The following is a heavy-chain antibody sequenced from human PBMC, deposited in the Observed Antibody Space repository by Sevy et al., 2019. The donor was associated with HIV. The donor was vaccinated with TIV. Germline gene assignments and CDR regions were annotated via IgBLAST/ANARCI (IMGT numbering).Heavy chain of an antibody. Sequence: ASVKVSCKASGYTFISYGISWVRQAPGQGLEWMGWISPYNGNTKYGQKIQGRVTMTTDTSTSTAYMELRSLRSDDTAVYYCARDQCFGWERTRTRFDYWGQGTLVTVSS. D-gene: IGHD1-26*01. CDR1: GYTFISYG. V-gene: IGHV1-18*01. J-gene: IGHJ4*02. CDR3: ARDQCFGWERTRTRFDY. CDR2: ISPYNGNT.